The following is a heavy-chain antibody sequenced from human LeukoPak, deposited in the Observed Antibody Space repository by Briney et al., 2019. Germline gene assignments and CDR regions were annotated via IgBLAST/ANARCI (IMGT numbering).Heavy chain of an antibody. CDR2: IPYSGIT. CDR1: GGSITSSSYF. J-gene: IGHJ4*02. CDR3: ARCLASAGRLSFDY. D-gene: IGHD6-13*01. Sequence: PSETLSLTCTVSGGSITSSSYFWGWIRQPPGKGLEWIGSIPYSGITYYNPSLQSRVSMSVDSPNNQFSLNLNSVTAADTAVYYCARCLASAGRLSFDYWGQGTLVTVSS. V-gene: IGHV4-39*01.